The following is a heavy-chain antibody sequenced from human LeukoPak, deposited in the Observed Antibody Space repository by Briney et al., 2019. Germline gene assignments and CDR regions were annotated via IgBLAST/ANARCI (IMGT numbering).Heavy chain of an antibody. CDR1: GGSPY. CDR3: ARGGYGTFDF. Sequence: SETLSLTCSVSGGSPYWSWIRQPPGKGLEWIGYIHHTGSTNYNPSLKSRVTMSLDMSKNQFSLKLSSVTAADTAVYYCARGGYGTFDFWGQGTLVTVSS. V-gene: IGHV4-59*11. D-gene: IGHD4-17*01. CDR2: IHHTGST. J-gene: IGHJ4*02.